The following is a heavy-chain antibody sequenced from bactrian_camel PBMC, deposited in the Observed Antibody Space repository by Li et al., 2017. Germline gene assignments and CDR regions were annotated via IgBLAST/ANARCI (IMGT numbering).Heavy chain of an antibody. CDR3: ADSLIN. V-gene: IGHV3S1*01. CDR2: IDSDGTT. D-gene: IGHD2*01. J-gene: IGHJ4*01. Sequence: HVQLVESGGGSVQTGGSLRLSCAASGYTRSGYCMGWFRQAPGKEREGVAAIDSDGTTNYADSVKGQFTISRDNTKNTMYLQMVSLKPEETAVYYCADSLINWGQGTQVTVS. CDR1: GYTRSGYC.